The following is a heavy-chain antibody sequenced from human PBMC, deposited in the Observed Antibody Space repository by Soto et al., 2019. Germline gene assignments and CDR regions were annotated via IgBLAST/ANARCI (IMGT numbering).Heavy chain of an antibody. CDR3: ATSYGSGSAHFDY. Sequence: QVQLVQSGAEVKKPGSSVKVSCTASGDTFSRYSLSWVQQAPGQGPEWMGRIIPMLGMADYAQKFQGRVSITADKSTSTVYMFLSSLRSEDTAVYYCATSYGSGSAHFDYWGQGSLVTVSS. J-gene: IGHJ4*02. V-gene: IGHV1-69*02. D-gene: IGHD3-10*01. CDR1: GDTFSRYS. CDR2: IIPMLGMA.